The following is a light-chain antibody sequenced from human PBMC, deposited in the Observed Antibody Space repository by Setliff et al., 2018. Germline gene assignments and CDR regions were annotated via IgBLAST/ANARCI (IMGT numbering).Light chain of an antibody. J-gene: IGLJ2*01. Sequence: QSALTQPRSVSGSPGQSVTISCTGTSSDVGGYNYVSWYQQLPGTAPKLLIYSNNQRPSGVPDRFSGSKSGTSASLAISGLQSEDEADYYCAAWDDSLNGPVFGGGTKVTVL. V-gene: IGLV1-44*01. CDR1: SSDVGGYNY. CDR3: AAWDDSLNGPV. CDR2: SNN.